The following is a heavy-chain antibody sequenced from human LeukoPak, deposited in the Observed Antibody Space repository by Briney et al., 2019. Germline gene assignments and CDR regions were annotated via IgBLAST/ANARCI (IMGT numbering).Heavy chain of an antibody. J-gene: IGHJ4*02. CDR2: IYTRGST. CDR1: GGSISSYY. Sequence: PSETLSLTCTVSGGSISSYYWSWIRQPAGKGLEWIGRIYTRGSTNYNPSLKSRVTMSVDTSKNQFSLKLSSVTAAETAVYYCAGEGHYYDSSGYYYGGEDYWGQGTLVTVSS. CDR3: AGEGHYYDSSGYYYGGEDY. V-gene: IGHV4-4*07. D-gene: IGHD3-22*01.